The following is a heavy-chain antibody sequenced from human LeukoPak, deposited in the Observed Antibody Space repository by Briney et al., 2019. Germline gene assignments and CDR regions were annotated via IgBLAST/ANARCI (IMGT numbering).Heavy chain of an antibody. CDR1: GYTFISYD. J-gene: IGHJ4*02. D-gene: IGHD3-22*01. Sequence: ASVKVSCKASGYTFISYDINWVRQATGQWLEWMGWMNPISGITGYAQKLQGRVSMTRNTSIRTAYMELSSLKSEDTAVYYCARGLYYYDSNGRTPYDYWGQGTLVTVSS. V-gene: IGHV1-8*01. CDR2: MNPISGIT. CDR3: ARGLYYYDSNGRTPYDY.